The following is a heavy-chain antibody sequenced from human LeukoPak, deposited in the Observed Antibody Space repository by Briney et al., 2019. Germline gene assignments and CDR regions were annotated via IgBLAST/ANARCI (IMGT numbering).Heavy chain of an antibody. J-gene: IGHJ4*02. CDR3: ASSAAFGERGPPYFDY. Sequence: GSSVKVSCKASGGTFSSSAISWVRQAPGQGLEWMGGIIPIFGTANYAQKFQGRVTITTDESTSTAYMELSSLRSEDTAVYYCASSAAFGERGPPYFDYWGQGTLVTVSS. D-gene: IGHD3-10*01. CDR1: GGTFSSSA. V-gene: IGHV1-69*05. CDR2: IIPIFGTA.